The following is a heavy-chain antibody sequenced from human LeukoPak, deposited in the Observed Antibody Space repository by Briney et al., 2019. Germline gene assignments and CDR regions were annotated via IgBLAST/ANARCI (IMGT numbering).Heavy chain of an antibody. V-gene: IGHV3-23*01. CDR2: ISNSGANT. Sequence: GGSLRLSCAASGFTFSSSPMSWVRQAPGKGLEWVSGISNSGANTYYADAVKGRFTISRDNSKTTLYLYMNSLGVEDTAVYYCAQHRYSSPAGYWGQGTLVTVSS. CDR3: AQHRYSSPAGY. CDR1: GFTFSSSP. D-gene: IGHD6-19*01. J-gene: IGHJ4*02.